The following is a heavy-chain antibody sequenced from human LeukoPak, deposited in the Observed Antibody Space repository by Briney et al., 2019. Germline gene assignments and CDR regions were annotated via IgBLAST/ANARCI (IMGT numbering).Heavy chain of an antibody. CDR2: ISGSGGST. D-gene: IGHD6-13*01. CDR1: GFTFSSYA. Sequence: PGGSLRLSCAASGFTFSSYAMSWVRQAPGKGLEWVSAISGSGGSTYYADSVKGRFTISRDNSKNTLYLQMNSLRAEDTAVYYCAKDQVIAAAANGAFDIWGQGTMVTVSS. CDR3: AKDQVIAAAANGAFDI. V-gene: IGHV3-23*01. J-gene: IGHJ3*02.